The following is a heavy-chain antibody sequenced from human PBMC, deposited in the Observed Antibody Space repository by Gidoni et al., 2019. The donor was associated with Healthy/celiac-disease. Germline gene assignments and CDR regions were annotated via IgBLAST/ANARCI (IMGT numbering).Heavy chain of an antibody. J-gene: IGHJ6*02. V-gene: IGHV3-53*04. Sequence: EVQLVESGGGLVQPGGSLRLSCAASGFTVRSNYMSWVRQAPGKGLEWGSVIYSGGSTYYADSVKGRFTISRHNSKNTLYLQMNSLRAEDTAVYYCASRRRSQNYYDSSGYYYYYGMDVWGQGTTVTVSS. CDR3: ASRRRSQNYYDSSGYYYYYGMDV. CDR1: GFTVRSNY. D-gene: IGHD3-22*01. CDR2: IYSGGST.